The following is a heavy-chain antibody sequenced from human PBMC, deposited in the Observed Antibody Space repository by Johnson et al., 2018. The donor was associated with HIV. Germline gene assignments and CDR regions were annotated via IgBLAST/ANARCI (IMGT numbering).Heavy chain of an antibody. Sequence: VQLVESGGGLVQPGGSLRLSCAASGLTVRSNYMSWVRQAPGKGLEWVSYITSSGSTIYYADSVKGRFTISRDNSKSTLYLQMNSQRAEDTAVYYCARGGRYSESVNDAHDIWGQGTKVTVSS. CDR1: GLTVRSNY. CDR2: ITSSGSTI. CDR3: ARGGRYSESVNDAHDI. J-gene: IGHJ3*02. V-gene: IGHV3-48*01. D-gene: IGHD1-26*01.